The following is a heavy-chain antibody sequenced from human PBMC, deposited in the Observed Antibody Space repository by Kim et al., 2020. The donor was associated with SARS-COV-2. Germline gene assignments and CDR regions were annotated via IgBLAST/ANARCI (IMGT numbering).Heavy chain of an antibody. J-gene: IGHJ4*02. D-gene: IGHD1-1*01. CDR3: ARGGIQLGCFDY. V-gene: IGHV4-34*01. Sequence: NYHPSLESRVTISVDTSKNQFSLRLSSVTAADTAVYYCARGGIQLGCFDYCGQGTLVTVSS.